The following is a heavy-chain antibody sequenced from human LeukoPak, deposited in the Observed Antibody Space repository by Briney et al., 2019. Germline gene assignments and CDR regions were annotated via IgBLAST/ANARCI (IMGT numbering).Heavy chain of an antibody. CDR2: MNPNSGNT. CDR3: ARVQSIAAASTEWFDP. J-gene: IGHJ5*02. V-gene: IGHV1-8*01. CDR1: GYTFTSYD. Sequence: ASVKVSCKASGYTFTSYDINWVRQATGQGLEWMGWMNPNSGNTGYAQKFQGRVTMTRNTSISTAYMELSSLRSEDTAVYYCARVQSIAAASTEWFDPWGQGTLVTVSS. D-gene: IGHD6-13*01.